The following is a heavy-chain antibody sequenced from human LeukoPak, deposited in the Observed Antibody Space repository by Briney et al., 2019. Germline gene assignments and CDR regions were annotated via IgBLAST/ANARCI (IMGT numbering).Heavy chain of an antibody. CDR3: AREVLVRGVIITHSWFDP. CDR1: GFTFSSYS. CDR2: ISSSSSYI. J-gene: IGHJ5*02. V-gene: IGHV3-21*01. Sequence: GGSLRLSCAASGFTFSSYSMNWVRQAPGKGLEWVSSISSSSSYIYYADSVKGRFTISRDNAKNSLYLQMNSLRAEDTAVYYCAREVLVRGVIITHSWFDPWGQGTLVTVSS. D-gene: IGHD3-10*01.